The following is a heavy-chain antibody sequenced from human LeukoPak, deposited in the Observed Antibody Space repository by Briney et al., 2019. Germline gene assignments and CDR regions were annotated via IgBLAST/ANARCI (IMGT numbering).Heavy chain of an antibody. CDR2: IYYSGST. CDR1: GGSISSYY. CDR3: ASSYYYDSGGYNWFDP. Sequence: SSETLSLTCTVSGGSISSYYWSWIRQPPGKGLEWIGYIYYSGSTNYNPSLKSRVTISVDTSKNQFSLKLSSVTAADTAVYYCASSYYYDSGGYNWFDPWGQGTLVTVSS. V-gene: IGHV4-59*08. D-gene: IGHD3-22*01. J-gene: IGHJ5*02.